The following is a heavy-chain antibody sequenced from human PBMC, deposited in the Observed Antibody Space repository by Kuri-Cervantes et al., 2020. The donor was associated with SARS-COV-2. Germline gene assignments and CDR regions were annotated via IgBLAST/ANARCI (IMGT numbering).Heavy chain of an antibody. Sequence: GGSLRLSCAASGFTFSSYAMSWVRQAPGKGLEWVSAISGSGGSTYYADSVKGRFTISRDISKNTLYLQMNSLRAEDTAVYYCAKDSRLKWELEEYYFDYWGQGTLVTVSS. CDR3: AKDSRLKWELEEYYFDY. D-gene: IGHD1-26*01. CDR2: ISGSGGST. V-gene: IGHV3-23*01. J-gene: IGHJ4*02. CDR1: GFTFSSYA.